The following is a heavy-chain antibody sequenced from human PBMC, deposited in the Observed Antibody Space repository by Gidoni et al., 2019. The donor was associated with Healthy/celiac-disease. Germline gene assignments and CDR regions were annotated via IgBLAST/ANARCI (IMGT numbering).Heavy chain of an antibody. D-gene: IGHD1-1*01. J-gene: IGHJ3*02. CDR1: GFTFSSYA. V-gene: IGHV3-23*01. Sequence: EVHLLESGGGLVQPGGSLSLSCAASGFTFSSYAMSWFRQAPGKGLEWVSAISGSGGRTYDADSVKGRFTISRDNSKNTLYLQMNSLRAEDTAVYYCAKDYNWNDGAFDIWGQGTMVTVSS. CDR2: ISGSGGRT. CDR3: AKDYNWNDGAFDI.